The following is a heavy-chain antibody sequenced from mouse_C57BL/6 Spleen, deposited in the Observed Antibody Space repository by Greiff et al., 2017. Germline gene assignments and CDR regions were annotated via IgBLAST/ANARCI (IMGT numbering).Heavy chain of an antibody. J-gene: IGHJ2*01. CDR1: GFNIKDDY. V-gene: IGHV14-4*01. D-gene: IGHD1-1*01. Sequence: VQLQQSGAELVRPGASVKLSCTASGFNIKDDYMHWVKQRPEQGLEWIGCIDPENGDTEYASKFQGKATITADTSSNTAYLQLSSLTSEDTAVYYCTTRITTPHYWGQGTTLTVSA. CDR3: TTRITTPHY. CDR2: IDPENGDT.